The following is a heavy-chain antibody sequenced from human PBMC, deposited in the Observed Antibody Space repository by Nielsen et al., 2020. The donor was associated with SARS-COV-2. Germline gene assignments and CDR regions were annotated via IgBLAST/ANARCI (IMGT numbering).Heavy chain of an antibody. CDR1: GYDFAYHW. CDR3: ARNDILTGYSPDY. D-gene: IGHD3-9*01. V-gene: IGHV5-51*01. CDR2: IFPGDSDT. J-gene: IGHJ4*02. Sequence: GESLKISCKTSGYDFAYHWIGWVRQMPGKGLEWMGFIFPGDSDTKYSPSFQDRVTISVDKSITTAYLQWSSLGASDTAIYYCARNDILTGYSPDYWGQGTLVTVSS.